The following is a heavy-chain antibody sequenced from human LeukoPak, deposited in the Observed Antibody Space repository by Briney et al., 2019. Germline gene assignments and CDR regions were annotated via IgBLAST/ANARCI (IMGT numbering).Heavy chain of an antibody. D-gene: IGHD3-9*01. CDR1: GGSISSDY. V-gene: IGHV4-4*07. J-gene: IGHJ4*02. Sequence: PSQSLSLTCTVSGGSISSDYWSWIRQPAGQGLGWLGRIYTSGSTNYNPALKSRVTMSVDTSKNQFSLKLSSVTAADTAVYYCARGYDILTGPPYYESSGILGGWGQGTLVSVSS. CDR2: IYTSGST. CDR3: ARGYDILTGPPYYESSGILGG.